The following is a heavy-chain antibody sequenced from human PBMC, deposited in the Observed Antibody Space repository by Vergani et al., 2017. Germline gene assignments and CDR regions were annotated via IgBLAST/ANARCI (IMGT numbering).Heavy chain of an antibody. CDR1: GVSVTDYN. CDR3: EGDTNSWQRAER. Sequence: QAQLQESGPGLVKPSETLSLTCHVFGVSVTDYNCNWICQAPGKGLEWIGSLSTTGGATHARHNPSLKGRVSISVDTSKSQCSLRLTSLTAADSAIYYCEGDTNSWQRAERWGQGLLVSVSS. J-gene: IGHJ4*02. CDR2: LSTTGGA. D-gene: IGHD6-13*01. V-gene: IGHV4-59*02.